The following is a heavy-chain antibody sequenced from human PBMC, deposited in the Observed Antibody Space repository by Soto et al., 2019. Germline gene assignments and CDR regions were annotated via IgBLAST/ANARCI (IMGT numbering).Heavy chain of an antibody. CDR1: GFTFSSYT. V-gene: IGHV3-21*01. CDR3: TREHVVTIFRRGQRGSFDN. J-gene: IGHJ4*02. Sequence: GGSLRLSCAASGFTFSSYTMNWVRQAPGKGLEWVAFITSGSDYIYYADSVKGRFTISRDDANNSLFLQMSSLRAEDTAVYYCTREHVVTIFRRGQRGSFDNWSQGALVTVS. D-gene: IGHD3-9*01. CDR2: ITSGSDYI.